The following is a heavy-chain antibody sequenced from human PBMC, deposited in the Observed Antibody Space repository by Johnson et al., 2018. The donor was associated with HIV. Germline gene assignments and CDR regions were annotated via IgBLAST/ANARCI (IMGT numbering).Heavy chain of an antibody. Sequence: QMQLVESGGGVVQPGRSLRLSCAASGFTFSSYGMHWVRQAPGKGLEWVAVIWYDGSNKYYADSVKGRFTIPRDNSKNTLYLQMNSLRAEDTAVYYCAKDDRELDAFDIWGQGTMVTVSS. J-gene: IGHJ3*02. CDR2: IWYDGSNK. CDR1: GFTFSSYG. V-gene: IGHV3-33*06. D-gene: IGHD1-26*01. CDR3: AKDDRELDAFDI.